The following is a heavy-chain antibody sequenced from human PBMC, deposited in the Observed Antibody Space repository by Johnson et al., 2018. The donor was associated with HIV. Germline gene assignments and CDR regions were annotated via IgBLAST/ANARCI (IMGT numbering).Heavy chain of an antibody. CDR1: GFTFSSYA. V-gene: IGHV3-30-3*02. Sequence: QEQLVESGGGVVQPGMSLRLSCAASGFTFSSYAMHWVRQAPGKGLEWVAVMSYDGRNKDYADSVKGRFTISRDNSKNTLYLQMNSVRPEDAAVYYCAKPPSMGADAFDIWGQGTMVTVSS. CDR2: MSYDGRNK. CDR3: AKPPSMGADAFDI. D-gene: IGHD3-16*01. J-gene: IGHJ3*02.